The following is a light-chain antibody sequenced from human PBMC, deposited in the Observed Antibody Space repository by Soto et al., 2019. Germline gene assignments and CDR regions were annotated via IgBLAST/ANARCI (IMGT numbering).Light chain of an antibody. CDR2: GAS. Sequence: EIVMTQSPGTLSVSTGERATLSCRASQSVSSNLAWYQQKPGQAPRLLIYGASTRATGIPARFSGSGSGTEFTLTISSLQSEDFAVYYCQQYNNWPPWTFGQGTKVDIK. CDR1: QSVSSN. J-gene: IGKJ1*01. V-gene: IGKV3-15*01. CDR3: QQYNNWPPWT.